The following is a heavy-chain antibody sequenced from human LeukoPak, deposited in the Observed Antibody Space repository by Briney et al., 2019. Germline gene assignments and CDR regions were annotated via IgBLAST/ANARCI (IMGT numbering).Heavy chain of an antibody. CDR2: INHSGST. CDR3: ARGAPVDTAMVRWVHYYYMDV. Sequence: PSETLSLTCAVYGGSFSGYYWSWIRQPPGKGLEWIGEINHSGSTNYNPSPKSRVTISVDTSKNQFSLKLSSVTAADTAVYYCARGAPVDTAMVRWVHYYYMDVWGKGTTVTVSS. V-gene: IGHV4-34*01. J-gene: IGHJ6*03. D-gene: IGHD5-18*01. CDR1: GGSFSGYY.